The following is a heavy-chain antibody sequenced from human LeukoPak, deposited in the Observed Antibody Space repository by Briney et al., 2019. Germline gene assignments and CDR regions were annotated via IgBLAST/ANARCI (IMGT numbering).Heavy chain of an antibody. CDR2: MYYSGSA. D-gene: IGHD3-3*01. Sequence: SETLSLTCSVSGGSISSTNYYWGWIRQPPGKGLEWIGSMYYSGSAYYSPSLKSRVTISVDTSKNQFSLKLSSVTAADTAVYYCARTRITIFGVVTYFDYWGQGTLVTVSS. CDR1: GGSISSTNYY. J-gene: IGHJ4*02. V-gene: IGHV4-39*07. CDR3: ARTRITIFGVVTYFDY.